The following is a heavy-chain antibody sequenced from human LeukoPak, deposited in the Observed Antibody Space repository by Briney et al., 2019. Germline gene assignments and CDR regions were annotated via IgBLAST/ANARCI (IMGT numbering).Heavy chain of an antibody. Sequence: GGSLRLSCATSGFTFSSYSKNWVRQAPGKGLEWVSYISSSSSTIYYADSVKGRFTISRDNAKNSLYLQMNSLRAEDTAVYYCARDPDSSGYFATKSHYYFHYWGQGTLVTVSS. CDR2: ISSSSSTI. CDR3: ARDPDSSGYFATKSHYYFHY. J-gene: IGHJ4*02. CDR1: GFTFSSYS. D-gene: IGHD3-22*01. V-gene: IGHV3-48*04.